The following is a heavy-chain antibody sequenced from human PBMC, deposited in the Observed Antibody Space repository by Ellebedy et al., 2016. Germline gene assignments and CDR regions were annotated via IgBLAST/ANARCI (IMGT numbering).Heavy chain of an antibody. CDR1: GFTFDDYA. V-gene: IGHV3-9*01. CDR3: ARDVWSLYYFDY. CDR2: ISWNSGSI. Sequence: SLKISCAASGFTFDDYAMHWVRQAPGKGLEWVSGISWNSGSIGYADSVKGRFTISRDNSKNTLYLQMNSLRAEDTAVYYCARDVWSLYYFDYWGQGTLVTVSS. D-gene: IGHD4/OR15-4a*01. J-gene: IGHJ4*02.